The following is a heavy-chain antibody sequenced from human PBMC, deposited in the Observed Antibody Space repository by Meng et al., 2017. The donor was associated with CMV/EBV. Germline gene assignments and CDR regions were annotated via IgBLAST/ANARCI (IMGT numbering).Heavy chain of an antibody. Sequence: GGPLRLSCAASGFTFSSYGMHWVRQAPGKGLEWVANIKQDGSEKYYVDSVKGRFTISRDNAKNSLYLQMNSLRAEDPAVYYCARGESSWSGYYLYYGMDVWGQGTTVTVSS. CDR1: GFTFSSYG. CDR3: ARGESSWSGYYLYYGMDV. D-gene: IGHD3-3*01. V-gene: IGHV3-7*01. CDR2: IKQDGSEK. J-gene: IGHJ6*02.